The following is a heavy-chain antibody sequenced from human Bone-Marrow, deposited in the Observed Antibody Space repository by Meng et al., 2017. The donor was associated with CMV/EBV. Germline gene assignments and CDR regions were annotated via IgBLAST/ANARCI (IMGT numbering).Heavy chain of an antibody. V-gene: IGHV4-31*03. Sequence: SETLSLTCTVSGGSISSGGYYWNWIRQHPGKGLEWIGYIYYSGSTYYNPSLKSRVTISVDTSKNQFSLKLSSVTAADTAVYYCARSPIAVATEGGGIWFDPWGQGTLVTVSS. J-gene: IGHJ5*02. CDR1: GGSISSGGYY. CDR3: ARSPIAVATEGGGIWFDP. D-gene: IGHD6-19*01. CDR2: IYYSGST.